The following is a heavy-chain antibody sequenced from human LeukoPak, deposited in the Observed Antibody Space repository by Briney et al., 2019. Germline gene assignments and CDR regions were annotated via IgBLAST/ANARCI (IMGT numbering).Heavy chain of an antibody. Sequence: PGGSLRLSCAASGFTFSDYYMSWIRQAPGKGLEWVSYISSSSTYTNYADSVKGRFTISRDNAENSLYLQMNSLRAEDTAVYYCARDGYYGSGSYFFDYWRRGTLVSVSS. CDR1: GFTFSDYY. CDR3: ARDGYYGSGSYFFDY. CDR2: ISSSSTYT. D-gene: IGHD3-10*01. J-gene: IGHJ4*02. V-gene: IGHV3-11*05.